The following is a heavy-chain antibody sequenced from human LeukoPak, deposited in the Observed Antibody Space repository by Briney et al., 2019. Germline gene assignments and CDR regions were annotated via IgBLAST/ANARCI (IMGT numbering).Heavy chain of an antibody. CDR2: INPSGGST. D-gene: IGHD3-22*01. CDR1: GYTFTSYY. J-gene: IGHJ4*02. V-gene: IGHV1-46*01. CDR3: AIELPYYYDSSGYYYFGY. Sequence: ASVKVSCKASGYTFTSYYMHWVRQAPGQGLEWMGIINPSGGSTSYAQKFQGRVTMTRDMSTSTVYMELSSLRSEDTAVYYCAIELPYYYDSSGYYYFGYWGQGTLVTVSS.